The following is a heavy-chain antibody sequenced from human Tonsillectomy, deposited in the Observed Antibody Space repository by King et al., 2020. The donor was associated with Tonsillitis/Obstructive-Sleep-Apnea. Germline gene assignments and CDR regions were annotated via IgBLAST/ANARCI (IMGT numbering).Heavy chain of an antibody. CDR2: IYTGGST. V-gene: IGHV4-4*07. CDR3: ARDSPYDNSASYYVVFDY. CDR1: DDSFSSYC. D-gene: IGHD3-22*01. J-gene: IGHJ4*02. Sequence: VQLQESGPGLVKPSETLSLTCSVSDDSFSSYCWSWIRQPAGKGLEWIGHIYTGGSTDYNPSLRGRVTMTVDTSRRQLTLKLTSVTAADTAVYYCARDSPYDNSASYYVVFDYWGQGTLVTVSS.